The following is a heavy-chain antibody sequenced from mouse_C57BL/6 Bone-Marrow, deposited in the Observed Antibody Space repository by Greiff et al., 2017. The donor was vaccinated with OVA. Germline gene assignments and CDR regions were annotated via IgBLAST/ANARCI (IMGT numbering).Heavy chain of an antibody. CDR3: ARSTLYYYGSDY. CDR1: GYTFTDYY. J-gene: IGHJ2*01. CDR2: IYPGSGNT. D-gene: IGHD1-1*01. Sequence: QVQLQQSGAELVRPGASVKLSCKASGYTFTDYYINWVKQRPGQGLEWIARIYPGSGNTYYNEKFKGKATLTAEKSSSTAYMQLSSLTSEDSAVYFCARSTLYYYGSDYWGQGTTLTVSS. V-gene: IGHV1-76*01.